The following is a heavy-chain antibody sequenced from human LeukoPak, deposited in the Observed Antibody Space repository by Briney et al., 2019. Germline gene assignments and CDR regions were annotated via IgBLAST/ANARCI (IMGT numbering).Heavy chain of an antibody. CDR3: GGSSDYYSGLFDY. V-gene: IGHV1-69*04. Sequence: SVKVSCKASGYTFTSYGISWVRQAPGQGLEWMGRIIPILGIANYAQKFQGRVTITADKSTSTAYMELSSLRSEDTAVYYCGGSSDYYSGLFDYWGQGTLVTVSS. CDR2: IIPILGIA. J-gene: IGHJ4*02. D-gene: IGHD3-22*01. CDR1: GYTFTSYG.